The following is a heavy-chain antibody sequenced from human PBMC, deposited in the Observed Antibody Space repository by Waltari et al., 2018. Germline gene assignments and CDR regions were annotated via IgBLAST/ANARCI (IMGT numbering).Heavy chain of an antibody. V-gene: IGHV1-2*02. D-gene: IGHD6-25*01. CDR2: INPNSRDT. CDR3: ARDPLRTAAMDDAFDI. CDR1: GNTFTGYY. J-gene: IGHJ3*02. Sequence: HVQLVQSGADVNKPGASVKVSCKASGNTFTGYYIQWVRQAPGKGREWMGWINPNSRDTNYAKKFQGRVTMTRDTSIGTAYMELSRLRSDDTAVYYCARDPLRTAAMDDAFDIWGQGTMVTVSS.